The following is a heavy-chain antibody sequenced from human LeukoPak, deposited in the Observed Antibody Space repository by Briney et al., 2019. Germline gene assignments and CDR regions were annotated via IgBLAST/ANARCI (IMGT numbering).Heavy chain of an antibody. Sequence: PAGSLRLSCAASGFTVCSNYMSWLRQAPGQGLDWVAGIYSGGSTYYADSVKGRSTISIDNSKNTLYLQLNSLRAEDTAVYYCASGGGGYYDSSGYYPAYFDYWGQGTLVTVSS. V-gene: IGHV3-53*01. J-gene: IGHJ4*02. CDR3: ASGGGGYYDSSGYYPAYFDY. CDR2: IYSGGST. CDR1: GFTVCSNY. D-gene: IGHD3-22*01.